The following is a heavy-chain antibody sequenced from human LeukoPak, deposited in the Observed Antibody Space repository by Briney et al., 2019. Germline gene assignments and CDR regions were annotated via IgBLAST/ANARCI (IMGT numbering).Heavy chain of an antibody. J-gene: IGHJ4*02. CDR2: ISSSSSYI. V-gene: IGHV3-21*01. CDR1: GFTFSSYS. Sequence: AGSLTLSCAASGFTFSSYSMKWLGQAPGKEREWVSSISSSSSYIYYADSVKGRFTISRDNAKNSLYLQMNSLRAEDTAVYYCARDVMRTGSDYWGQGTLVTVSS. CDR3: ARDVMRTGSDY. D-gene: IGHD2/OR15-2a*01.